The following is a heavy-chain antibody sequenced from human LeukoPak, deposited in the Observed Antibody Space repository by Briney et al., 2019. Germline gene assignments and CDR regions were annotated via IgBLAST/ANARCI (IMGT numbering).Heavy chain of an antibody. CDR3: ARDLAYSSGWYGYYYGMDV. J-gene: IGHJ6*02. CDR1: GFTFSSYG. CDR2: IWYDGSNK. Sequence: GGSLRLSCAASGFTFSSYGMHWVRQAPGKGLEWVAVIWYDGSNKYYADSVKGRFTISRDNSKNTLYLQMNNLRAEDTAVYYCARDLAYSSGWYGYYYGMDVWGQGTTVTVSS. D-gene: IGHD6-19*01. V-gene: IGHV3-33*08.